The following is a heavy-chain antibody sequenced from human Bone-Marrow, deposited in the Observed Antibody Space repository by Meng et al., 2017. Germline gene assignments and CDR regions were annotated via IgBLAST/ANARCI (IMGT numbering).Heavy chain of an antibody. J-gene: IGHJ5*02. Sequence: EWQRVWSGGGLSNPGGSLRLACAASGFTYRSYWMHWVRQAPGKGLVWVSRINSDGSSTSYADSVKGRFTISRDNSKNTLYLQMNNLRAEDTAVYYCATGETRYWFDPWGQGTLVTVSS. CDR3: ATGETRYWFDP. CDR2: INSDGSST. CDR1: GFTYRSYW. V-gene: IGHV3-74*01. D-gene: IGHD1-26*01.